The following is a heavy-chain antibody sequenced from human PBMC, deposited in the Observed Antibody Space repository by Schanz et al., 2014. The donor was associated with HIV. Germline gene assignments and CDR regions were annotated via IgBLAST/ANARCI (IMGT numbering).Heavy chain of an antibody. J-gene: IGHJ6*02. CDR1: GGTFSNYA. CDR3: ARERRSRAAAGTNFFVYGFDV. D-gene: IGHD6-13*01. Sequence: QVRLVQSGAEVKKPGSSVKVSCTASGGTFSNYAISWVRQAPGQGLKWMGGIIPVLGTPTYAQSFQGRLTITADDRTNTAYMEVRSLRPEDTAIYFCARERRSRAAAGTNFFVYGFDVWGQGTTVTVSS. CDR2: IIPVLGTP. V-gene: IGHV1-69*01.